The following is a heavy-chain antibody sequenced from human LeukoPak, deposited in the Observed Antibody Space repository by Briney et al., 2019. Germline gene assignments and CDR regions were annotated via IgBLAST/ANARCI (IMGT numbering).Heavy chain of an antibody. J-gene: IGHJ4*02. CDR3: ARDQEGFDY. Sequence: ASVKVSCKASGGTFSSYAISWVRQAPGQGLEWMGMIYPRDGSTSYAQKFQGRVTVTRDTSASTVHMELSGLRSEDTAVYYCARDQEGFDYWGQGTLVTVSS. CDR1: GGTFSSYA. V-gene: IGHV1-46*01. CDR2: IYPRDGST.